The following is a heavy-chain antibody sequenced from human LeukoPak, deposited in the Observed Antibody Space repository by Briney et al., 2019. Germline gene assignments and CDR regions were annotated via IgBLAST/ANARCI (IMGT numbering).Heavy chain of an antibody. CDR2: TYYRAKWYY. V-gene: IGHV6-1*01. CDR3: AFARSEYHYGRDL. Sequence: SQTLSLTCAISGDTVSSISVSWNWIRQSPSRGLERLGRTYYRAKWYYEYAVTVEGRIKMNKDRSKNQFTLHLNSVRTEDTAVYYWAFARSEYHYGRDLGRQGTTVSVPS. CDR1: GDTVSSISVS. J-gene: IGHJ6*02.